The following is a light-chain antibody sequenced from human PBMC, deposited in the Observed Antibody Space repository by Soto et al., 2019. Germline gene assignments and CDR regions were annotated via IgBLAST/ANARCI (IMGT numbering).Light chain of an antibody. CDR3: QQRYSTPRT. J-gene: IGKJ2*01. V-gene: IGKV1-39*01. CDR1: QSISSY. Sequence: DIQMTQSPSSLSASVGDRVTITCRASQSISSYLNWYQQKPGKAPKLLIYAASSLQSGVPSMFSGSGSGTDFTLNISSLQPEDFATYYCQQRYSTPRTFGQGTKLVIK. CDR2: AAS.